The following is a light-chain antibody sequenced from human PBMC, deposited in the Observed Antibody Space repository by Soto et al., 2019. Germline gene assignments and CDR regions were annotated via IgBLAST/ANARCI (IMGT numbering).Light chain of an antibody. V-gene: IGKV1-39*01. Sequence: DIQMTQSPSSLSASVGDRVTITCRASQSISSYLNWYQQKPGKAPKLLIYAACSLQSGVPSRFSGSGSGTDFTLTISSLQPEDFATYYCQQSYSTVYTFGQGTKLEIK. CDR1: QSISSY. J-gene: IGKJ2*01. CDR3: QQSYSTVYT. CDR2: AAC.